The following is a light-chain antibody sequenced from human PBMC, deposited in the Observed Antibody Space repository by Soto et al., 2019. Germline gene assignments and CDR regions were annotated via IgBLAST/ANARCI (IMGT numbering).Light chain of an antibody. V-gene: IGKV3-15*01. CDR1: QSVRTN. CDR2: AAS. J-gene: IGKJ4*01. CDR3: QQYNNWPPLT. Sequence: EVVVTQSPATLSVSLGGRATLSGRASQSVRTNLAWYQQKPGQAPRLLIYAASTRATGIPARFSGSGSGTEFTLTINSLQSEDFAVYYCQQYNNWPPLTFGGGTKVESK.